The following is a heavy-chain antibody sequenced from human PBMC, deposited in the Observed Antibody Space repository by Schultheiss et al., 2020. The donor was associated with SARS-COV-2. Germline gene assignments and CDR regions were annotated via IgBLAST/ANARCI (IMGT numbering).Heavy chain of an antibody. Sequence: KISCKASGYTFTSYAISWVRQAPGQGLEWMGGIIPIFGTANYAQKFQGRVTITADKSTSTAYMELSSLRSEDTAVYYCARTAANIYDFLDYYGMDVWGQGTTVTVSS. CDR3: ARTAANIYDFLDYYGMDV. D-gene: IGHD5/OR15-5a*01. V-gene: IGHV1-69*06. CDR2: IIPIFGTA. J-gene: IGHJ6*02. CDR1: GYTFTSYA.